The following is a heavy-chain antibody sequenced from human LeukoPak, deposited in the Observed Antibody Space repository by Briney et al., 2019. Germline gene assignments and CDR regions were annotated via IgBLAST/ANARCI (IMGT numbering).Heavy chain of an antibody. V-gene: IGHV3-69-1*01. D-gene: IGHD7-27*01. CDR3: ARDHNWGFDY. CDR2: ISRTGVI. CDR1: GFTFSDYA. J-gene: IGHJ4*02. Sequence: GGSLRLSCAASGFTFSDYAMNWVRQTPGKGLEWVSYISRTGVIYYADSVRGRFSISRDNPMNSVYMQMNSLGAEDTALYYCARDHNWGFDYWGRGTLVTVSS.